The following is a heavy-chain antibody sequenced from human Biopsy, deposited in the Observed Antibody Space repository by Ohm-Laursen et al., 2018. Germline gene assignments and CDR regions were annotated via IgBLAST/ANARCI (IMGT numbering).Heavy chain of an antibody. D-gene: IGHD6-19*01. CDR1: GGFISSSSYY. Sequence: TLSLTCTVSGGFISSSSYYWGWIRQPPGKGLEWIGSISYTGGTHDNPSLTSRVTISVDTSKNQFSLKLTSVTAADTAVYYCAKHGSGWTGDDAFHIWGQGTMVTVSS. CDR2: ISYTGGT. CDR3: AKHGSGWTGDDAFHI. V-gene: IGHV4-39*01. J-gene: IGHJ3*02.